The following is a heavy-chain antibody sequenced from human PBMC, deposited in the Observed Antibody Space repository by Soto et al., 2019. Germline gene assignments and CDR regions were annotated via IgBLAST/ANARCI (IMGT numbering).Heavy chain of an antibody. CDR1: GGSFTGYY. J-gene: IGHJ6*02. D-gene: IGHD1-7*01. Sequence: SETLSLTCAVYGGSFTGYYWSWIRQPPGKGLEWIGEINHSGSTNYNPSLKRRVTISVDTSTNQFSLKLSSVTAADTGVYYCARGPHELRGGYYYYGMDVWGQGTTVTVSS. CDR3: ARGPHELRGGYYYYGMDV. V-gene: IGHV4-34*01. CDR2: INHSGST.